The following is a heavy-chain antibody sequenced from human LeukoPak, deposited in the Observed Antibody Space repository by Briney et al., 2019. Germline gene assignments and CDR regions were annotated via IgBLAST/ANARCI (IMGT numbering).Heavy chain of an antibody. Sequence: PSETLSLTCIVSGGSISSSRDYWAWIRQPPGKGLEWIANIYYSGSTYYSPSLKSRVIISVDTSKNQFSLKLSSVTAADTAVYYCARGGPYYDYVWGSYRRTYYFDYWGQGTLVTVSS. D-gene: IGHD3-16*02. V-gene: IGHV4-39*01. CDR3: ARGGPYYDYVWGSYRRTYYFDY. J-gene: IGHJ4*02. CDR2: IYYSGST. CDR1: GGSISSSRDY.